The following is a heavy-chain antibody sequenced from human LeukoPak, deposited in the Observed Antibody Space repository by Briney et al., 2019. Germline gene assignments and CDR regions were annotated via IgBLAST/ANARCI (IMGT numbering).Heavy chain of an antibody. CDR3: ARVVVRGIITGLGVFDI. Sequence: SETLSLTCSFSGDSIKTNSHYWGWIRQPPGKGLEWIGSIFYSGTTSYKPSLNSRVTISVDTSLNQFSLNLTSVTAADTAVYYCARVVVRGIITGLGVFDIWGRGTMVTVSS. CDR1: GDSIKTNSHY. J-gene: IGHJ3*02. D-gene: IGHD3-10*01. V-gene: IGHV4-39*07. CDR2: IFYSGTT.